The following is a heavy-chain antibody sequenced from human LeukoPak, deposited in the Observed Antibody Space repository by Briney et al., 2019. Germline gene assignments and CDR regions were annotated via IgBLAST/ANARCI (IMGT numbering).Heavy chain of an antibody. D-gene: IGHD1-7*01. Sequence: GGSLRLSCAASGFTFSSYWMSWVRQAPGKGLEWVANIKQDGSEKYYVDSVKGRFTISRDNAKNSLYLQMNSLRAEDTAVYYCARDRPDGELELAFDYWSQGTLVTVSS. J-gene: IGHJ4*02. CDR1: GFTFSSYW. CDR2: IKQDGSEK. V-gene: IGHV3-7*01. CDR3: ARDRPDGELELAFDY.